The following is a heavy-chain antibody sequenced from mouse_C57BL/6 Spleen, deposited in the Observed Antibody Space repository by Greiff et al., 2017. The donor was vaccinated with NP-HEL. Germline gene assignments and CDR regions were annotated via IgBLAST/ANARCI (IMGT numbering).Heavy chain of an antibody. V-gene: IGHV1-52*01. CDR2: IDPSDSET. CDR1: GYTFTSYW. J-gene: IGHJ3*01. Sequence: QVQLQQSGAELVRPGSSVKLSCKASGYTFTSYWMHWVKQRPIQGLEWIGNIDPSDSETHYNQKFKDKATLTVDKSSSTAYMQLSSLTSEDSAVYYCARIWDVRAYWGQGTLVTVSA. D-gene: IGHD4-1*01. CDR3: ARIWDVRAY.